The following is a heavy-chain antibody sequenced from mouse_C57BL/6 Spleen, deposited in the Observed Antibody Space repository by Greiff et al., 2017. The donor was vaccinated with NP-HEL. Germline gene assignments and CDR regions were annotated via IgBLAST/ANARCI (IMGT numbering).Heavy chain of an antibody. D-gene: IGHD2-1*01. CDR1: GYAFSSYW. CDR2: IYPGDGDT. CDR3: ARGDYGNYDYFDY. J-gene: IGHJ2*01. Sequence: QVQLQQSGAELVKPGASVKISCKASGYAFSSYWRNWVKQRPGKGLEWIGQIYPGDGDTNYNGKFKGKATLTADKSSSTAYMQLSSLTSEDSAVYFCARGDYGNYDYFDYWGQGTTLTVSS. V-gene: IGHV1-80*01.